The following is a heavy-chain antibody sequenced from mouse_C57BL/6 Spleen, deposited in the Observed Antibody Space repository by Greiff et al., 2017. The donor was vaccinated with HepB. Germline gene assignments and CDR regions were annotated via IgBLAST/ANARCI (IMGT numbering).Heavy chain of an antibody. CDR1: GYTFTSYW. CDR3: ARAYYSNSYAMDY. D-gene: IGHD2-5*01. CDR2: INPRNGGT. Sequence: QVQLQQPGTELVKPGASVKLSCKASGYTFTSYWMHWVNQRPGQGLEWIGNINPRNGGTNSNEKFKSKATLTVDKSSSTAYMQLSSLTSEDSAVYYCARAYYSNSYAMDYWGQGTSVTVSS. J-gene: IGHJ4*01. V-gene: IGHV1-53*01.